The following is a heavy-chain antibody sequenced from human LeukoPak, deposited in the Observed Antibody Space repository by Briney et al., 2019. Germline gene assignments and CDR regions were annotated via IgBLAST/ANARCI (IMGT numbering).Heavy chain of an antibody. CDR3: ARASSFPYSYGQGAYYSYYYMDV. CDR1: GGSISSYY. V-gene: IGHV4-4*07. J-gene: IGHJ6*03. D-gene: IGHD5-18*01. Sequence: SETLSLTCTVSGGSISSYYWSWIRQPAGKGLKWIGRIYTSGSTNYNPSLKSRVTMSVDTSKNQFSLNLSSVTAADTAVYYCARASSFPYSYGQGAYYSYYYMDVWGKGTTVTVSS. CDR2: IYTSGST.